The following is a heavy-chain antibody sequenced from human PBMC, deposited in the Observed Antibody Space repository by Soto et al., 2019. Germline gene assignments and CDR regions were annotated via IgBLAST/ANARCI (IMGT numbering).Heavy chain of an antibody. CDR1: GYTFSSYW. Sequence: PGESLKISCKGSGYTFSSYWIGWVRQMPGKGLEWMGIIYPGDSDTRYSPSFQGQVIISADKSISTAYLQWSSLKASDTAMYFCARVVEDYYYGMDVWGRGTTVTVSS. V-gene: IGHV5-51*01. CDR2: IYPGDSDT. J-gene: IGHJ6*02. CDR3: ARVVEDYYYGMDV.